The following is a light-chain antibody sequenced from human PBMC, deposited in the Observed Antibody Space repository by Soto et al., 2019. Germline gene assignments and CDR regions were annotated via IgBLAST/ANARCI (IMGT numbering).Light chain of an antibody. CDR3: QQFYRGWT. CDR2: GAS. V-gene: IGKV3-15*01. J-gene: IGKJ1*01. CDR1: QSVSSD. Sequence: EIVMTQSPATLSVSPGKRATLSCRASQSVSSDLAWYQQKPGQAPSLLIYGASTRATGIPARFSGSGSGTEFTLTSSSLQSEDVAVYYCQQFYRGWTLGQGTKVEIE.